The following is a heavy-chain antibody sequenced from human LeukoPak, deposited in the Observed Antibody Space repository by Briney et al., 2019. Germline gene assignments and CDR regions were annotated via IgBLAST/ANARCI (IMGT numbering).Heavy chain of an antibody. Sequence: GGSLRLSCEASGFTFSSHSMTWVRQAPGKTLEWISYIGHTGSPAHYADSVRGRFTISRDNAKNSLYLQMNSLTVEDTAVYYCARDQRPYCGGECYCAIDLWGRGTLVTVSS. CDR3: ARDQRPYCGGECYCAIDL. J-gene: IGHJ3*01. CDR1: GFTFSSHS. CDR2: IGHTGSPA. D-gene: IGHD2-21*01. V-gene: IGHV3-48*01.